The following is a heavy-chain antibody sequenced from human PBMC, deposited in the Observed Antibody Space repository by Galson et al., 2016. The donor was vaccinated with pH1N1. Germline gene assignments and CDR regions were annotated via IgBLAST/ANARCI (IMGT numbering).Heavy chain of an antibody. CDR3: VRELRGGTFDV. V-gene: IGHV1-2*02. Sequence: SVKVSCKASGYTFTGYYMHWVRQAPGQGLEWMGLIIPNSGDTNYAKKSQGRVTMTRDTSISAAYMELTRLTSGDTAVYYCVRELRGGTFDVWGQGTMVTVSS. CDR2: IIPNSGDT. D-gene: IGHD3-16*01. CDR1: GYTFTGYY. J-gene: IGHJ3*01.